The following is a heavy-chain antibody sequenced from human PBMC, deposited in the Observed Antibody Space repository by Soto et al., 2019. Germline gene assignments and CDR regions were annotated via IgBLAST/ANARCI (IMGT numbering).Heavy chain of an antibody. CDR2: ISGSGGST. CDR3: AKADGSNGQAY. D-gene: IGHD4-4*01. J-gene: IGHJ4*02. Sequence: EVQLLESGGGLVPPGGSLRLSCAASGFTFSSQAMSWVRQAPGKGLEWVSTISGSGGSTYYADSVKGRFTISRDTSKNTLYLQMNSLRAEDTAVYYCAKADGSNGQAYWGQGTLVTVSS. V-gene: IGHV3-23*01. CDR1: GFTFSSQA.